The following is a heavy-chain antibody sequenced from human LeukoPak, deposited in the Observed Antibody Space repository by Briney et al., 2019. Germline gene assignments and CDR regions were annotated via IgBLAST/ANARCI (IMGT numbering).Heavy chain of an antibody. D-gene: IGHD3-16*01. CDR1: GGSISSYY. CDR2: IDYSGST. Sequence: ASETLSLTCTVSGGSISSYYWSWIRQPPGKGLEWIGYIDYSGSTNYNPSLNSRVTISVDTSKNQFSLKLSSVTAADTAMYYCAREKIGTGTVLGKDYCYMDVWGKGTTVTVSS. J-gene: IGHJ6*03. V-gene: IGHV4-59*01. CDR3: AREKIGTGTVLGKDYCYMDV.